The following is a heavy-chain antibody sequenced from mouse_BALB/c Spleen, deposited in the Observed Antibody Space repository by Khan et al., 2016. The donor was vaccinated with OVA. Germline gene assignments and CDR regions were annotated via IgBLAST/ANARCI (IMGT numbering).Heavy chain of an antibody. J-gene: IGHJ3*01. Sequence: VELVESGPGLEQPSQSLSITCTVSGFSLNHYGVHWVRQSPGKGLEWLGVIWSGGSTDYNAAFISRLSISKDNSKSQVFFKMNSLQPNDTAIYYCARNYDYDEGLAYWGQGTLVTVSA. D-gene: IGHD2-4*01. V-gene: IGHV2-2*02. CDR3: ARNYDYDEGLAY. CDR1: GFSLNHYG. CDR2: IWSGGST.